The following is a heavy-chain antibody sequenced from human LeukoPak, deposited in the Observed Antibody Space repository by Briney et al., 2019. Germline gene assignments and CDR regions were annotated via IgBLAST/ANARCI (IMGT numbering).Heavy chain of an antibody. CDR3: ATGPMIVVVIRFDY. V-gene: IGHV1-69*04. CDR2: IIPILGIA. J-gene: IGHJ4*02. Sequence: SVKVSCKASGGTFSSYAISWVRQAPGQGLEWMGRIIPILGIANYAQKFQGRVTITAEKSTSTAYMELSSLRSEDTAVYYCATGPMIVVVIRFDYWGQGTLVTVSS. CDR1: GGTFSSYA. D-gene: IGHD3-22*01.